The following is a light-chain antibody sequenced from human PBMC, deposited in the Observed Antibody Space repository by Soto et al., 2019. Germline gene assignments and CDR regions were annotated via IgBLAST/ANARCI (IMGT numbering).Light chain of an antibody. CDR3: QQYGSSPYT. Sequence: EIVLTQSPGTLSLSPGERATLSCRASQSVSSSYLAWYQQKPGQAPRLLIYDASSRATGIPDRFSGGGSGTDSTLTISRLEPEDFAVYYCQQYGSSPYTFGQGTKLEIK. J-gene: IGKJ2*01. CDR1: QSVSSSY. CDR2: DAS. V-gene: IGKV3-20*01.